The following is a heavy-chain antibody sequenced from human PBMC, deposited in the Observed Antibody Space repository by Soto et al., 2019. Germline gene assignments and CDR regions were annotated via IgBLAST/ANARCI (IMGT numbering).Heavy chain of an antibody. V-gene: IGHV3-23*01. CDR1: GFSCSPFW. J-gene: IGHJ6*02. CDR2: LPGSGGST. D-gene: IGHD3-22*01. Sequence: GGSRRLSCAASGFSCSPFWIHGVRYAPCKWIEWGSSLPGSGGSTYYADSVKGRFTLSRDNSKNTLYLQVNSLRAEDTAVYYCANECSPKYYYDSTANYHGMDVWAQATTLTTSS. CDR3: ANECSPKYYYDSTANYHGMDV.